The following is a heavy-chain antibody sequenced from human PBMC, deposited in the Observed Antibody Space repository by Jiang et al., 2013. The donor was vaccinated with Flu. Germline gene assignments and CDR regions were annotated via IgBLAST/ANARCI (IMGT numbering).Heavy chain of an antibody. V-gene: IGHV1-24*01. CDR2: FDPEDGET. D-gene: IGHD3-10*01. J-gene: IGHJ6*02. CDR3: ATAASTIRGYYGMDV. Sequence: PGKGLEWMGGFDPEDGETIYAQKFQGRVTMTEDTSTDTAYMELSSLRSEDTAVYYCATAASTIRGYYGMDVWGQGTTVTVSS.